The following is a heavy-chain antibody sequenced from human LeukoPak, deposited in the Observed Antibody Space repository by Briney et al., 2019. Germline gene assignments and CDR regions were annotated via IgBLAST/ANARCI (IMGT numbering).Heavy chain of an antibody. J-gene: IGHJ4*02. CDR3: ARDLSYYDSSGPDY. V-gene: IGHV3-21*01. D-gene: IGHD3-22*01. CDR1: GFTFSSYS. Sequence: PGGSLRLSCAASGFTFSSYSMNWVRQAPGKGLEWVSSISSSSSYIYYADSVKGRFTISRDNAKNSLYPQMNSLRAEDTAVYYCARDLSYYDSSGPDYWGQGTLVTVSS. CDR2: ISSSSSYI.